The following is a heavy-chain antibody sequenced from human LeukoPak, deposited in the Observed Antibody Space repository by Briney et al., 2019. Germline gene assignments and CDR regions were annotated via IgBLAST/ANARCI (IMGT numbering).Heavy chain of an antibody. D-gene: IGHD1-26*01. Sequence: SETLSLTCSVSGGSISSSSYYWGWIRQPPGKGLEWIGSMYYSGSTYYNPSLKSRVTISVDTSKNQFSLELTSVTAADTAVYYCARHSGSYLKSALHIWGQGTMVTVSS. CDR1: GGSISSSSYY. CDR2: MYYSGST. J-gene: IGHJ3*02. V-gene: IGHV4-39*01. CDR3: ARHSGSYLKSALHI.